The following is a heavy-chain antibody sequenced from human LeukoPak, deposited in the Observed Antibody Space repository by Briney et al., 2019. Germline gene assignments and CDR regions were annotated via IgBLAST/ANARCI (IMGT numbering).Heavy chain of an antibody. J-gene: IGHJ4*02. D-gene: IGHD5-18*01. CDR2: IYHSGST. CDR3: ARAGGYSYGFGL. Sequence: PSEALSLTCAVSGGSISSSNWWSWVRQPPGKGLEWIGEIYHSGSTNYNPSLKSRVTISVDKSKNQFSLKLSSVSAADTAVYYCARAGGYSYGFGLWGQGTLVTVSS. CDR1: GGSISSSNW. V-gene: IGHV4-4*02.